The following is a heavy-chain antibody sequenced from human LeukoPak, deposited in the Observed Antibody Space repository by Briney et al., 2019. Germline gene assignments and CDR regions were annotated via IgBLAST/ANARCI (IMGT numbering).Heavy chain of an antibody. Sequence: KPSETLSLTCTVSGGSISSYYWGWIRQPPGKGLEWIGSIYYSGSTYYNPSLKSRVTISVDTSKNQFSLKPSSVTAADTAVYYCARQRGSYYFDYWGQGTLVTVSS. V-gene: IGHV4-39*01. CDR2: IYYSGST. D-gene: IGHD1-26*01. J-gene: IGHJ4*02. CDR1: GGSISSYY. CDR3: ARQRGSYYFDY.